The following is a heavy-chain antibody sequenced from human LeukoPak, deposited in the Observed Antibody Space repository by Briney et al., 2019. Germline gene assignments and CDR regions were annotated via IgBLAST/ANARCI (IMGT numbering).Heavy chain of an antibody. J-gene: IGHJ4*02. V-gene: IGHV3-7*03. CDR3: ARGEFGDLLYDC. D-gene: IGHD2-2*02. CDR2: IKQDGSVK. CDR1: GFTFSTYW. Sequence: GGSLRLSCAASGFTFSTYWMSWVRQAPGKGLEWVANIKQDGSVKYYVDSVKDRFTISRDNARNSLYLQMNSLRAEDTAMYYCARGEFGDLLYDCWGQGSLVTVSS.